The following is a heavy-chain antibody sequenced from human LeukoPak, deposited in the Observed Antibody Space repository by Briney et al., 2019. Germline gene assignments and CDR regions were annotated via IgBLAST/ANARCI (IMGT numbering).Heavy chain of an antibody. J-gene: IGHJ5*02. CDR1: GYTFTSYY. D-gene: IGHD3-3*01. V-gene: IGHV1-46*01. Sequence: ASVKVSCKASGYTFTSYYMHWVRQAPGQGLEWMGIINPSGGSTSYAQKFQGRVAMTRDTSTSTVYMELSSLRSEDTAVYYCARNNHDFWSGYYTANNWFDPWGQGTLVTVSS. CDR2: INPSGGST. CDR3: ARNNHDFWSGYYTANNWFDP.